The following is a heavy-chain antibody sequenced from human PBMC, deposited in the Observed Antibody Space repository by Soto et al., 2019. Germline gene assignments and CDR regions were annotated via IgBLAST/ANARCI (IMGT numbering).Heavy chain of an antibody. CDR3: ARLQGYSYGSDIVEDY. J-gene: IGHJ4*02. CDR1: GLTFSNYA. D-gene: IGHD5-12*01. V-gene: IGHV3-30-3*01. CDR2: ILYDGSKS. Sequence: GGTLRLSFSVYGLTFSNYAMHWVRQAPGKGLEWVAVILYDGSKSYYAEAVKGRFTISRDNYNNTLFLQMSDLGREDTALYCCARLQGYSYGSDIVEDYWGQGTPVTVSS.